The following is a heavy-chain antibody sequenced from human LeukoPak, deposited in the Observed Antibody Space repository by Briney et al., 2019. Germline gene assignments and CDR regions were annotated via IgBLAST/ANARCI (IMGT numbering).Heavy chain of an antibody. Sequence: PGGSLRLSCAASGFTFSSFWMHWVRQAPGKGLVWVSRINSDGSTTTYADSVKGRFTISRDNAKNTLYLQMNSLRAEDTAVYYCAGEGGYCSNTSCYKYFRLWGQGTLVTVSS. V-gene: IGHV3-74*01. D-gene: IGHD2-2*02. CDR2: INSDGSTT. J-gene: IGHJ1*01. CDR3: AGEGGYCSNTSCYKYFRL. CDR1: GFTFSSFW.